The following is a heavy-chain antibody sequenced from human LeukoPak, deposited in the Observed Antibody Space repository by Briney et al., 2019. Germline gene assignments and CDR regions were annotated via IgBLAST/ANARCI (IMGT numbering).Heavy chain of an antibody. D-gene: IGHD2-2*01. CDR1: GYTFTSYG. CDR2: ISAYNGNT. CDR3: ARVYCSSTSCLEADY. J-gene: IGHJ4*02. Sequence: GASVKVSCKASGYTFTSYGISWVRQAPGQGLEWMGWISAYNGNTNYAQKLQGRVTMTTDTSTSTAYMELRSLRSDDTAVYYCARVYCSSTSCLEADYWGQGTLVTVSS. V-gene: IGHV1-18*04.